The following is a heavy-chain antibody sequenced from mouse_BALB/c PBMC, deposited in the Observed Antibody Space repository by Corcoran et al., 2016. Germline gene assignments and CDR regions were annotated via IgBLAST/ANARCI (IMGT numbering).Heavy chain of an antibody. J-gene: IGHJ2*01. CDR1: GYTFTNYG. V-gene: IGHV9-1*02. D-gene: IGHD2-14*01. CDR3: ARGYRYDFDY. CDR2: INTYTGEP. Sequence: QIQLVQSGPELKKPGETVKISCKASGYTFTNYGMNWVKQAPGKGLKWLGWINTYTGEPTYADDFKGRFAFSLETSASTAFLQINNLKNEDMATYCGARGYRYDFDYWGQGTTLTVSS.